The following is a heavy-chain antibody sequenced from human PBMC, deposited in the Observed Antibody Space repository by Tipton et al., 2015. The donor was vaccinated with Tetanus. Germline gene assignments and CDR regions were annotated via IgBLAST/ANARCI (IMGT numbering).Heavy chain of an antibody. CDR3: ARSAKYYDLLTGEKYYSGMDV. CDR1: GFTFSDDN. CDR2: VSSKSNFI. V-gene: IGHV3-21*06. J-gene: IGHJ6*02. D-gene: IGHD3-9*01. Sequence: SLRLSCEASGFTFSDDNMNWVRQAPGKGLEWVSSVSSKSNFIYYADSVKGRFTISRDNAENSLYLQMNSLRAEDTAVYYCARSAKYYDLLTGEKYYSGMDVWGQGTTVTVSS.